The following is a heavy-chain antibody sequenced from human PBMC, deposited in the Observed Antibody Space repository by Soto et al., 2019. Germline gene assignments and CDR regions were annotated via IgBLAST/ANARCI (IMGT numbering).Heavy chain of an antibody. V-gene: IGHV4-4*02. Sequence: SETLSLTCAVFGGSISNSNWWTWVRQPPGKGLDWIGEIFHSGSTNYNSSLMGRVTISVDKADNQFSLKLSSLTAADTAVYYCAHRPIVGAAIWGQGTLVTVSS. J-gene: IGHJ4*02. CDR3: AHRPIVGAAI. D-gene: IGHD1-26*01. CDR1: GGSISNSNW. CDR2: IFHSGST.